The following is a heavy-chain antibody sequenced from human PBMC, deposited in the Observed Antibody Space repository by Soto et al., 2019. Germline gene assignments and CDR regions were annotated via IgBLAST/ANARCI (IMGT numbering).Heavy chain of an antibody. CDR2: ISGSGGST. J-gene: IGHJ4*02. V-gene: IGHV3-23*01. D-gene: IGHD3-22*01. CDR3: AKDPFPPARGTMIVVARSNFDY. CDR1: GFTFSSYA. Sequence: GGSLRLSCAASGFTFSSYAMSWVRQAPGKGLEWVSAISGSGGSTYYADSVKGRFTISRDNSKNTLYLQMNSLRAEDTAVYYCAKDPFPPARGTMIVVARSNFDYWGQGTLVTVSS.